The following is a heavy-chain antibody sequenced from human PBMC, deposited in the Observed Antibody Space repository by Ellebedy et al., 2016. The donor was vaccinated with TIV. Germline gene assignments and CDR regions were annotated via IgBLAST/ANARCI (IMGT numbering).Heavy chain of an antibody. CDR3: ARDRVYCGGDCYFSYSYYGVDV. CDR1: GFTFSSYA. D-gene: IGHD2-21*02. CDR2: ITGSGGGT. J-gene: IGHJ6*02. V-gene: IGHV3-23*01. Sequence: GESLKISCAASGFTFSSYAMSWVRQAPGKGLEWVSAITGSGGGTYYADSVKGRFTISRDNSKNTLYLQMNSLRAEDTAVYSCARDRVYCGGDCYFSYSYYGVDVWGQGTTVTVSS.